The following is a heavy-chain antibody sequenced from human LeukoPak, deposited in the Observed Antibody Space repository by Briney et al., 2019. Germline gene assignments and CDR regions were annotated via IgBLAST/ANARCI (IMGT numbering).Heavy chain of an antibody. J-gene: IGHJ4*02. CDR2: IYYSGST. CDR3: ARDLGYGEFDY. V-gene: IGHV4-39*07. D-gene: IGHD4-17*01. Sequence: SETLSLTCTVSGGSISSSSYYWGWIRQPLGKGLEWIGSIYYSGSTYYNPSLKSRVTISVDTSKNQFSLKLSSVTAADTAVYYCARDLGYGEFDYWGQGTLVTVSS. CDR1: GGSISSSSYY.